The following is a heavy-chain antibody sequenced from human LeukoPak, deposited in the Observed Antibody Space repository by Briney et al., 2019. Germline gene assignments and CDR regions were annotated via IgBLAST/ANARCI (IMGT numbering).Heavy chain of an antibody. CDR2: MIYDGSDS. Sequence: GGSLRLSCAASGFSFSSYAFNWVRQAPGKGLEWVAAMIYDGSDSFYAGSVKGRFTISRDISSNTLYLNMNSLRVEDTAVYFCARDRHYRGIDNDYWGQGTLVIVSS. D-gene: IGHD5-12*01. CDR1: GFSFSSYA. V-gene: IGHV3-30*04. J-gene: IGHJ4*02. CDR3: ARDRHYRGIDNDY.